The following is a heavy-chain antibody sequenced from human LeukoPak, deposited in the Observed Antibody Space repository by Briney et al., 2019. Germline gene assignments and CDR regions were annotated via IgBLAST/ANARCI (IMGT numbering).Heavy chain of an antibody. V-gene: IGHV3-23*01. CDR1: KFTFSSYG. J-gene: IGHJ3*02. D-gene: IGHD3-10*01. Sequence: GGSLRLSCAASKFTFSSYGMSWVRQAPGKRLGWVSTISSSGGSTYYADSVKGRFTISRDNAKSTLFLQMNSVRAEDTALYYCATLRRSGAERDAFDIWGQGTMVTVSS. CDR2: ISSSGGST. CDR3: ATLRRSGAERDAFDI.